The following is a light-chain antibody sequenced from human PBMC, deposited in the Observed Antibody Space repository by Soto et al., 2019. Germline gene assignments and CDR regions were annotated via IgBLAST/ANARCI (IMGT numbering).Light chain of an antibody. CDR3: QQYNNYWT. CDR2: EAS. CDR1: QSISSW. Sequence: LQMTPSPSTLSASVGARVTIPCRASQSISSWLAWYQQKPGKAPKLLIYEASSLESRVPSRFSGSGSATEFTLTISSLQPDDFATYYCQQYNNYWTFGQGTKVDIK. V-gene: IGKV1-5*01. J-gene: IGKJ1*01.